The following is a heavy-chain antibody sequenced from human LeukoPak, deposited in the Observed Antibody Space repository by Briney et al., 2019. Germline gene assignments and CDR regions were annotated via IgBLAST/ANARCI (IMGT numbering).Heavy chain of an antibody. V-gene: IGHV3-30-3*01. CDR1: GFTLSKID. CDR3: ARDER. CDR2: ISLDGSSK. J-gene: IGHJ4*02. Sequence: PGGSLRLSCTASGFTLSKIDIHWVRQAPGKGLEWVALISLDGSSKYYADSVRGRFTISRDNSKNTLYLQMNSLRAEDTAVYYCARDERWGQGTLVTVSS.